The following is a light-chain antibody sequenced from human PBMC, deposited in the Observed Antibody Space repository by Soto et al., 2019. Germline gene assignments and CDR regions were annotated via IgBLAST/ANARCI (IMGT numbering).Light chain of an antibody. CDR2: GDT. V-gene: IGLV1-40*01. Sequence: QSVLTQPPSVSGAPGQRVTISCTGSSSNIGADYAVHWYQHLPGTAPKLLITGDTSRPSGVPDRFSGSKSGTSGTLDITGLQTGHEADYYCATWDGSLPGEVFGGGTKLTVL. CDR1: SSNIGADYA. J-gene: IGLJ2*01. CDR3: ATWDGSLPGEV.